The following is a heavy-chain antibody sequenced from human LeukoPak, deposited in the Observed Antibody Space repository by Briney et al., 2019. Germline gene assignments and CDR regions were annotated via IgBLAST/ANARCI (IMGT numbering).Heavy chain of an antibody. CDR2: VNDGGSA. J-gene: IGHJ5*02. Sequence: SETLSLTCSVSGGSISGSRYYWGWIRQPPAKGLEWVATVNDGGSALYNPSLRGRTTISVDTSKNQFSLRLTSVTAADTAVYYCAREPDAWGQGTLVTVSS. CDR1: GGSISGSRYY. CDR3: AREPDA. V-gene: IGHV4-39*07.